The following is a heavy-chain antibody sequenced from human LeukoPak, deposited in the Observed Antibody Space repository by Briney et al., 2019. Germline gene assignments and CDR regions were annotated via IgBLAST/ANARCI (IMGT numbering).Heavy chain of an antibody. CDR2: IIPIFGTA. J-gene: IGHJ4*02. CDR3: AGEGDSSGWYSFDY. D-gene: IGHD6-19*01. Sequence: SVKVSCKASGGTFSSYAISWVRQAPGQGLEWMGGIIPIFGTANYAQKFQGRVTITADKSTSTAYMELSSLRSEDTAVYYCAGEGDSSGWYSFDYWGQGTLVTVSS. V-gene: IGHV1-69*06. CDR1: GGTFSSYA.